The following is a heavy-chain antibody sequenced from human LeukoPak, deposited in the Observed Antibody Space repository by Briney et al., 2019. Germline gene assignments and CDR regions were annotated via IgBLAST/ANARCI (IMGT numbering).Heavy chain of an antibody. J-gene: IGHJ4*02. CDR3: AKDSSSSQDY. V-gene: IGHV3-30*18. Sequence: GGSLRLSCAAFGFTFSSYGMHWVRQAPGKGLEWVAVISYDGSNKYYADSVKGRFTISRDNSKNTLYLQMNSLRAEDTAVYYCAKDSSSSQDYWGQGTLVTVSS. CDR1: GFTFSSYG. D-gene: IGHD6-13*01. CDR2: ISYDGSNK.